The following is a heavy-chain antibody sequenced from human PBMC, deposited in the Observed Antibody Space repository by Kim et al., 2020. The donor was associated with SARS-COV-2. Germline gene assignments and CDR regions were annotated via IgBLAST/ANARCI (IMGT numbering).Heavy chain of an antibody. J-gene: IGHJ4*02. CDR1: GFTFSSYG. CDR2: IWYDGSNK. V-gene: IGHV3-33*06. D-gene: IGHD6-13*01. Sequence: GGSLRLSCAASGFTFSSYGMHWVRQAPGKGLEWVAVIWYDGSNKYYADSVKGRFTISRDNSKNTLYLQMNSLRAEDTAVYYCAKDMYRRAAAGWVDYWGQGTLVTVSS. CDR3: AKDMYRRAAAGWVDY.